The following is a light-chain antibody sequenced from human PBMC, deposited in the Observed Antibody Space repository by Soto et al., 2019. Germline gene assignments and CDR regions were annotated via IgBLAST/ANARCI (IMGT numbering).Light chain of an antibody. CDR3: QQHYSAPLT. V-gene: IGKV4-1*01. CDR1: QSVLSSSNNKNY. CDR2: WAS. J-gene: IGKJ4*01. Sequence: DIVLTQSPDSLAVSLGERATINCKSSQSVLSSSNNKNYLSWHQHKPGQPPKLLISWASTRESGVPDRFSGSGSGTDFILTISSLQAEDVAVYYCQQHYSAPLTFGGGTKVDI.